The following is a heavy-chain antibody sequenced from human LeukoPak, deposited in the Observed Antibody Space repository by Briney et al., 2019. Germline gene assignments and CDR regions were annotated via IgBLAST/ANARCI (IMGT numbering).Heavy chain of an antibody. Sequence: SQTLSLTCTVSGGSISSGSYYWSWIRQPAGKGLEWIGRIYTSGSTNYNPSLKSRVTISVDTSKNQFSLKLSSVTAADTAVYYCARVHPFGGVIVENWFDPWGQGTLVTVSS. V-gene: IGHV4-61*02. CDR1: GGSISSGSYY. J-gene: IGHJ5*02. D-gene: IGHD3-16*02. CDR2: IYTSGST. CDR3: ARVHPFGGVIVENWFDP.